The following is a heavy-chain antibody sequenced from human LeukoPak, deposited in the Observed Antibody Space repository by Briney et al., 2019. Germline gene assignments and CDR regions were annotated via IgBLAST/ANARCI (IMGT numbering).Heavy chain of an antibody. CDR3: ARDKGDVGLTGDYYYYYMDV. Sequence: SVKVSCKASGGTFSSYAISWVRQAPGQGLEWMGGIIPIFGTANYAQKFQGRVTITTDESTSTAYMELSSLRSEDTAVYYCARDKGDVGLTGDYYYYYMDVWGKGTTVTVSS. J-gene: IGHJ6*03. CDR2: IIPIFGTA. V-gene: IGHV1-69*05. D-gene: IGHD3-10*01. CDR1: GGTFSSYA.